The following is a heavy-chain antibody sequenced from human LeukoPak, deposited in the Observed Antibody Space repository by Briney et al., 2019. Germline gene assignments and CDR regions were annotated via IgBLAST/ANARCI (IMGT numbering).Heavy chain of an antibody. Sequence: SETLSLTCTVSGGSISSYYWSWIRQPPGKGLEWIGYIYYSGSTNYNPSLKSRVTISVDTSKNQFSLKLSSVTAADTAVYYCATDPVLRDYYGMDVWGQGTTVTVSS. V-gene: IGHV4-59*01. CDR3: ATDPVLRDYYGMDV. CDR2: IYYSGST. J-gene: IGHJ6*02. CDR1: GGSISSYY.